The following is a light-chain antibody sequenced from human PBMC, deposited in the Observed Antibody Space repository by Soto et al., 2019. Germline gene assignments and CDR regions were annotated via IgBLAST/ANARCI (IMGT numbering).Light chain of an antibody. V-gene: IGKV1-5*01. CDR3: QQYNSYPWT. CDR2: DAS. Sequence: DIQMTQSPSTLSASVGDRVTITCRASQSISSWLAWYQQKPGKAPKLLIYDASSLESGVPSRFSGSGSGTEFTLTISSLQPDDFETYYCQQYNSYPWTFGQGTNVDIK. J-gene: IGKJ1*01. CDR1: QSISSW.